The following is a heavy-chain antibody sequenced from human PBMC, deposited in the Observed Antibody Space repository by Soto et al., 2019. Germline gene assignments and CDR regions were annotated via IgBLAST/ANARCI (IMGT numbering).Heavy chain of an antibody. CDR3: ATNRGFDFYYFDS. CDR2: IYFSGTT. V-gene: IGHV4-31*11. D-gene: IGHD5-12*01. J-gene: IGHJ4*02. Sequence: QVQLQESGPGLVKPSQTLSLTCAVSGASIKTGGYYWTWIRQHPTKGLEWIGYIYFSGTTWYNPFLKSRVVMSVGVSQNQFSLNLTSVAAADTAVYFFATNRGFDFYYFDSWGQGTPVTVSS. CDR1: GASIKTGGYY.